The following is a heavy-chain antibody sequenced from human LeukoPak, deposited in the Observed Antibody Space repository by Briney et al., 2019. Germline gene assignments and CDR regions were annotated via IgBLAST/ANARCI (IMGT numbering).Heavy chain of an antibody. J-gene: IGHJ3*02. CDR3: ARGDRDYVRDAFDI. CDR2: IYYSGST. D-gene: IGHD4-17*01. Sequence: SETLSLTCTVSGGSISSYYWSWIRQPPGKGLEWIGYIYYSGSTNYNPSLKSRVTISVDTSKNQFSLKLSSVTAADTAVYYCARGDRDYVRDAFDIWGQGTMVTVSS. CDR1: GGSISSYY. V-gene: IGHV4-59*01.